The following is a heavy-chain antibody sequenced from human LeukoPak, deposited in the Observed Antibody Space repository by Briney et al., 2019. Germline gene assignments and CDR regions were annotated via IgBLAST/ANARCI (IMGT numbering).Heavy chain of an antibody. J-gene: IGHJ4*02. V-gene: IGHV3-23*01. D-gene: IGHD5-12*01. CDR1: GFTFTNYA. CDR3: ARPVDYNAGDY. Sequence: GGSLRLSCAASGFTFTNYAMIWVRQAPGKGLEWVSAISGSGGSTYYADSVKGRFTISRDNAKNSLYLQMNSPRADDTAVYYCARPVDYNAGDYWGQGTLVTVSS. CDR2: ISGSGGST.